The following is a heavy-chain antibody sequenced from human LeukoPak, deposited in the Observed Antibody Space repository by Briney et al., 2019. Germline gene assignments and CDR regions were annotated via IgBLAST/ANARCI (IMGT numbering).Heavy chain of an antibody. CDR1: GGSISSSSYY. Sequence: SETLSLTCTVSGGSISSSSYYWGWIRQPPGKGLEWIGSIYYSGSTYYNPSLKSRVTISVDTSKNQFSLKLSSVTAADTAVYYCARAHYDLLPYYFDYWGQGTLVTVSS. CDR2: IYYSGST. J-gene: IGHJ4*02. D-gene: IGHD3-3*01. V-gene: IGHV4-39*07. CDR3: ARAHYDLLPYYFDY.